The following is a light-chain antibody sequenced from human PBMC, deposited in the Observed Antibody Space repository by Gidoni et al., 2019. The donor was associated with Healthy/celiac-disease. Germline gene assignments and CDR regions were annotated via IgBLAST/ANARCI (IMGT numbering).Light chain of an antibody. CDR1: QSISSY. CDR2: AAS. J-gene: IGKJ2*01. CDR3: QQSYRTPDT. Sequence: DIQMTQYPSSLSASVGDRVTINCRASQSISSYLNWYQQKPGKAPKRLIYAASSLQSGVPSRFSGSGSGTDFTLTISSLQHEDFATYYWQQSYRTPDTFGQGTKLEIK. V-gene: IGKV1-39*01.